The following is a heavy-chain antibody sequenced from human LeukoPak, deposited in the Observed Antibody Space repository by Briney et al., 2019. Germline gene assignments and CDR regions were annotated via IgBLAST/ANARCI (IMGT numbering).Heavy chain of an antibody. CDR2: IFDSGGST. J-gene: IGHJ4*02. V-gene: IGHV3-23*01. CDR3: AKERITMIVVVITREHYDY. Sequence: GGSLRLSCAASGFTFSTYAMSWVRQPPGKGLEWLSAIFDSGGSTYYADCVKSTFTISRDNSKTTLYLQINSLRAENPAVYTCAKERITMIVVVITREHYDYWGQGTLVTVSS. D-gene: IGHD3-22*01. CDR1: GFTFSTYA.